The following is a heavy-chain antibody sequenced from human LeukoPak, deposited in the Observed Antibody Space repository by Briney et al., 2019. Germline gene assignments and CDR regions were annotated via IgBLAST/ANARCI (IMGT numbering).Heavy chain of an antibody. D-gene: IGHD2-15*01. J-gene: IGHJ3*02. CDR1: GFTVSSNY. Sequence: GGSLRLSCAASGFTVSSNYMSWVRQAPGKGLECVSVIYSGGSTYYADSVKGRFTISRDNSKNTLYLQMNSLRAEDTAVYYCARWGYCSAGSCKGGAFDIWGQGTMVTVSS. CDR3: ARWGYCSAGSCKGGAFDI. V-gene: IGHV3-66*01. CDR2: IYSGGST.